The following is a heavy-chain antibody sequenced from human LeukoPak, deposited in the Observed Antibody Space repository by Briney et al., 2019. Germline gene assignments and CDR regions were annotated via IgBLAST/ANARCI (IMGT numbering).Heavy chain of an antibody. CDR1: GDSFSTYY. J-gene: IGHJ4*02. CDR3: ARGGGYASPIGY. Sequence: SDTLSLTCTLSGDSFSTYYWSWLRQPPGKGLEWIWYIYHSGSTNYNPSLKSRVTISVDTSKNQFSLKLSSVTAADTAVYYCARGGGYASPIGYWGQGALVTVSS. CDR2: IYHSGST. D-gene: IGHD5-12*01. V-gene: IGHV4-59*07.